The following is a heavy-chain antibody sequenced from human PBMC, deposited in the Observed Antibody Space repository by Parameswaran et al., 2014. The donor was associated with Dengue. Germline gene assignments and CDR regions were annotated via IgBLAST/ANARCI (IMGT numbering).Heavy chain of an antibody. D-gene: IGHD3-3*01. V-gene: IGHV3-11*01. J-gene: IGHJ6*02. CDR2: ISNSGSTI. CDR3: ARDIYSIFGVVTQNYYGMDV. Sequence: RWIRQPPGKGLEWVSYISNSGSTIYYADSVKGRFTISRDNAKNSLYLQMNSLRAEDTAVYYCARDIYSIFGVVTQNYYGMDVWGQGTTVTVSS.